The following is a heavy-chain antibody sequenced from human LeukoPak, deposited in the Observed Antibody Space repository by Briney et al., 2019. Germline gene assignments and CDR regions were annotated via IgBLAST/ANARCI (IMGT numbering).Heavy chain of an antibody. CDR3: ARDRALMITFGGVIVNDAFDI. CDR1: GYTFTGYY. D-gene: IGHD3-16*02. J-gene: IGHJ3*02. V-gene: IGHV1-2*02. Sequence: ASVKVSCKASGYTFTGYYMHWVRQAPGQGLEWMGWINPNSGGTNYAQKFQGRVTMTRDTSISTAYMELSRLRSDDTAVYYCARDRALMITFGGVIVNDAFDIWGQGTMVTVSS. CDR2: INPNSGGT.